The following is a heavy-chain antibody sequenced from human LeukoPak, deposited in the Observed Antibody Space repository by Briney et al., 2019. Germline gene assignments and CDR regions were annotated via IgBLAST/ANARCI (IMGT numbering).Heavy chain of an antibody. V-gene: IGHV3-7*04. Sequence: GGSLRLSCAASGFTFSSYWMSWVRQAPGKGLEWVANIKQDGGEEYYVDSVKGRFTISRDNAKNSLYLQMNGLRPEDTAVYYCAGRGDGNLYYFDHWSQGTLVTASS. CDR1: GFTFSSYW. J-gene: IGHJ4*02. D-gene: IGHD5-24*01. CDR2: IKQDGGEE. CDR3: AGRGDGNLYYFDH.